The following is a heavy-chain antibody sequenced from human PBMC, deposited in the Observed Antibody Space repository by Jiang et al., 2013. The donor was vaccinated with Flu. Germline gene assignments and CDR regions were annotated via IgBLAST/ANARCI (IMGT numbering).Heavy chain of an antibody. D-gene: IGHD2-15*01. Sequence: GLVKPSETLSLTCSVSGDSISNYYWNWIRQPPGKGLEWIAYVYYTGSTNYNPSLKSRVTVSVDTSKNQFSLKVNSVTAADTAVYYCARDACSGANCFLDYWGQGILVTVSS. V-gene: IGHV4-59*01. CDR2: VYYTGST. CDR3: ARDACSGANCFLDY. CDR1: GDSISNYY. J-gene: IGHJ4*02.